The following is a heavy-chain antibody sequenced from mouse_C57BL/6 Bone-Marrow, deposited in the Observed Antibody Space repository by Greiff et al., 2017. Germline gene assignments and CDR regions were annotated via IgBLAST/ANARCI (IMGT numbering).Heavy chain of an antibody. D-gene: IGHD1-1*01. CDR1: GYTFTSYW. CDR2: IDPSDSYT. Sequence: VQLQQSGAELVMPGASVKLSCKASGYTFTSYWMHWVKQRPGQGLEWIGEIDPSDSYTNYNQKFKGKSTLTVDKSSSTAYMQLSSLTSEDAAVYYCARSLLLRWYFDVWGTGTTVTVSS. V-gene: IGHV1-69*01. J-gene: IGHJ1*03. CDR3: ARSLLLRWYFDV.